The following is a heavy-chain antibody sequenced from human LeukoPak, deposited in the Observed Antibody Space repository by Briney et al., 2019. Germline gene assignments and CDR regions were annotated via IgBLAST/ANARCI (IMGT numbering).Heavy chain of an antibody. CDR1: GCTLSRYA. CDR3: ARGFGAAAGGYYFDY. CDR2: ISYDGSNK. J-gene: IGHJ4*02. Sequence: GRSMSLASAASGCTLSRYATHAARRAASPWRAQRPFISYDGSNKYYADYVKGRFTISRDNSKNTLYLQMNSLRAEDTGVYYCARGFGAAAGGYYFDYWGQGTLVTVSS. D-gene: IGHD6-13*01. V-gene: IGHV3-30*04.